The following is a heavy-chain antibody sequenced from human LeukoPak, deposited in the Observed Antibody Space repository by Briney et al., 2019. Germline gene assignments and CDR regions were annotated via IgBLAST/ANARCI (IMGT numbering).Heavy chain of an antibody. D-gene: IGHD6-13*01. CDR3: ARGPVDAADPIPDFDY. J-gene: IGHJ4*02. Sequence: ASVKVSCKASGYTFTSYYMHWVRQAPGQGLEWMGWINPNSGGTNYAQKFQGRVTMTRDTSISTAYMELSRLRSDDTAVYYCARGPVDAADPIPDFDYWGQGTLVTVSS. CDR1: GYTFTSYY. CDR2: INPNSGGT. V-gene: IGHV1-2*02.